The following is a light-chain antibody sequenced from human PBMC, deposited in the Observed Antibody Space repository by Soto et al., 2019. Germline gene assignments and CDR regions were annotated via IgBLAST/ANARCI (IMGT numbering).Light chain of an antibody. J-gene: IGLJ2*01. CDR2: DVN. CDR3: SSYTSSSTSVV. CDR1: SSDVGGYNY. V-gene: IGLV2-14*01. Sequence: QSALTQPASVSGSPGQSITISCTGTSSDVGGYNYVSWYQQHPGKAPKLMIYDVNNRPSGVSNRFSGSKSGYTASLTISGLQAEDEADYYCSSYTSSSTSVVFGGGTKRPS.